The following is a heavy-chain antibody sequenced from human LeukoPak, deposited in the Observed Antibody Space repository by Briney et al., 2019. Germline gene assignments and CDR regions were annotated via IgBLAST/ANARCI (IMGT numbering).Heavy chain of an antibody. V-gene: IGHV3-30*18. CDR1: GFTFSSYG. CDR2: ISYDGSNK. CDR3: AKGDPYGDYRYFDY. Sequence: GGSLRLSRAASGFTFSSYGMHWVRQAPGKGLEWVAVISYDGSNKYYADSVKGRFTISRDNSKNTLYLQMNSLRAEDTAVYYCAKGDPYGDYRYFDYWGQGTLVTVSS. D-gene: IGHD4-17*01. J-gene: IGHJ4*02.